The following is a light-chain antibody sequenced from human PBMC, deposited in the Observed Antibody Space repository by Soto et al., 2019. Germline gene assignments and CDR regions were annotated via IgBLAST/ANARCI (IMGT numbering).Light chain of an antibody. CDR2: GNS. V-gene: IGLV1-40*01. CDR1: SSNIGAGYD. J-gene: IGLJ3*02. Sequence: QSVLTQPPSVSGAPGQRVTISCTGSSSNIGAGYDVHWYQQLPGTAPKLLISGNSNRPSGVPDRFSGSKSGTSASLAITGLQAEVDADYYCQSYDSSLSGWVFGGGTKLTVL. CDR3: QSYDSSLSGWV.